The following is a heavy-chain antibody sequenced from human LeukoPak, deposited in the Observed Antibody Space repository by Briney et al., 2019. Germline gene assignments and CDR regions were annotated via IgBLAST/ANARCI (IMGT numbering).Heavy chain of an antibody. D-gene: IGHD2-8*01. CDR2: SYGGGTT. Sequence: GGSLRLSCAASGFTISGHDIVWVRQAPGKGLEWVSVSYGGGTTSYADSVRGRFIMSRDIAKNTVYFQMNSLRDEDTAVYFCARNGGGLGIWGQGTLVTVSS. CDR3: ARNGGGLGI. J-gene: IGHJ4*02. V-gene: IGHV3-66*01. CDR1: GFTISGHD.